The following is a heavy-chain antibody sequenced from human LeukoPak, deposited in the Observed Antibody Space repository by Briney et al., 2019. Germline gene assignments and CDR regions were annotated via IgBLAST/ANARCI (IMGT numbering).Heavy chain of an antibody. CDR1: VFTLHTSA. J-gene: IGHJ6*02. Sequence: GTSDNLSCKAPVFTLHTSAVQWVRQARGQRLEWIGLNVDGSGNTNYAQKFQERVTITRDMSTSTAYMELSSLRSEDTAVYYCAAGQWELLRGDYYYGMDVWGQGTTVTVSS. D-gene: IGHD1-26*01. CDR3: AAGQWELLRGDYYYGMDV. V-gene: IGHV1-58*01. CDR2: NVDGSGNT.